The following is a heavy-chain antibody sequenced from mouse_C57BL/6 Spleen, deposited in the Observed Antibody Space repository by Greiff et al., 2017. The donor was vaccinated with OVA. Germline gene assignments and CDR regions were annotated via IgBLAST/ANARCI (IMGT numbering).Heavy chain of an antibody. V-gene: IGHV1-50*01. Sequence: VQLKQPGAELVKPGASVKLSCKASGYTFTSYWMQWVKQRPGQGLEWIGEIDPSDSYTNYNQKFKGKATLTVDTSSSTAYMQLSSLTSEDSAVYYCARGGYDYDWFAYWGQGTLVTVSA. D-gene: IGHD2-4*01. CDR3: ARGGYDYDWFAY. CDR1: GYTFTSYW. J-gene: IGHJ3*01. CDR2: IDPSDSYT.